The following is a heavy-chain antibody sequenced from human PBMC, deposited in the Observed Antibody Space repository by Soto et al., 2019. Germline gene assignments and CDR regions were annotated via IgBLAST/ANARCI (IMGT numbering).Heavy chain of an antibody. CDR1: GGSISSGGHY. Sequence: SETLSLTCTVSGGSISSGGHYWSWIRQHPGKGLEWIGYIYYTGSTYYNPSLKSRVTISVDTSKNQFSLKLSSVTAADTAVYYCVRGIGGYFQYWGQGSLVTVSS. D-gene: IGHD3-3*01. CDR2: IYYTGST. J-gene: IGHJ4*02. V-gene: IGHV4-31*03. CDR3: VRGIGGYFQY.